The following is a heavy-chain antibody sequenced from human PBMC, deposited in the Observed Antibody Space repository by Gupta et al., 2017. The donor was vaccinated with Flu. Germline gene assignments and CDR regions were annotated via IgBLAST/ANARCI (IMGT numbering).Heavy chain of an antibody. CDR2: IIPTFGTA. Sequence: QVQLVQSGAEVKKPGSSVKVSCKASGGTFSSYAISWVRQAPGQGLEWMGGIIPTFGTANYAQKFQGGVTITADKSTSTAYMELSSLRSEDTAVYYCARDSWRAIAVAGNWYFDLWGRGTLVTVSS. CDR3: ARDSWRAIAVAGNWYFDL. CDR1: GGTFSSYA. J-gene: IGHJ2*01. D-gene: IGHD6-19*01. V-gene: IGHV1-69*06.